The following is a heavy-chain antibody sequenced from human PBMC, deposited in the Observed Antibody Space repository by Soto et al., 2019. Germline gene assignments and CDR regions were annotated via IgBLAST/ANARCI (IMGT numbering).Heavy chain of an antibody. V-gene: IGHV1-3*01. CDR1: GYTFTSYA. Sequence: QVQLVQSGAEVKKPGASVKVSCKASGYTFTSYAMHWVRQAPGQRLEWMGWINAGNGNTKYSQKFQGRVTITRDTSASSAYMELSSLRSEDTAVYYCARVCGIAAAHHLNYWGQGTLVTVSS. CDR3: ARVCGIAAAHHLNY. CDR2: INAGNGNT. D-gene: IGHD6-13*01. J-gene: IGHJ4*02.